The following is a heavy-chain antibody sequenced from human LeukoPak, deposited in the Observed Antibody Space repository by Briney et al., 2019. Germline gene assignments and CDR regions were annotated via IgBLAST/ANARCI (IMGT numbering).Heavy chain of an antibody. CDR2: IYYSGST. Sequence: SQTLSLTCTVSGGSISSGGYYWSWIRQHPGKGLEWIGYIYYSGSTYYNPPLKSRVTISVDTSKNQFSLKLSSVTAADTAVYYCARGDQQEDYFDYWGQGTLVTVSS. J-gene: IGHJ4*02. CDR1: GGSISSGGYY. CDR3: ARGDQQEDYFDY. V-gene: IGHV4-31*03.